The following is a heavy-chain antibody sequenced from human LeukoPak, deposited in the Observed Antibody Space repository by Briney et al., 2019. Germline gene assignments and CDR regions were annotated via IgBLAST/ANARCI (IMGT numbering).Heavy chain of an antibody. CDR1: GGSISSGGYS. D-gene: IGHD6-25*01. V-gene: IGHV4-30-2*01. CDR2: IYHSGST. J-gene: IGHJ6*02. Sequence: SETLSLTCAVSGGSISSGGYSWSWIRQPPGKGLEWIGYIYHSGSTYYNPSLKSRVTISVDRSKNQFSLKLSSVTAADTAVYYCAREGGTRAYYYYGMDVWGQGTTVTVSS. CDR3: AREGGTRAYYYYGMDV.